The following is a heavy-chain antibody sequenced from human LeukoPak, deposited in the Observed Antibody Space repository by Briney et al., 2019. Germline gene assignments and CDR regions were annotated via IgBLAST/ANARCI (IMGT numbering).Heavy chain of an antibody. J-gene: IGHJ4*02. V-gene: IGHV4-59*01. D-gene: IGHD3-10*01. Sequence: SETLSLTCTVPGGSISSDYWSWIRQPPGKGLEWIGYIYFSGSTNYNPSLKSRVTISVDTSNTQLSLKLSSVTAADTAVYYCARVRGSGSYYNHFYFDYWGQGTLVIVSS. CDR3: ARVRGSGSYYNHFYFDY. CDR2: IYFSGST. CDR1: GGSISSDY.